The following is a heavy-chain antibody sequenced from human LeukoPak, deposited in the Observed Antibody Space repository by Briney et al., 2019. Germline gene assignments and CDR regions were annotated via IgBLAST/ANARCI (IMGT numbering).Heavy chain of an antibody. CDR1: GFTFSSYS. CDR3: ARDNSPWNPNSGSPVYYGMDV. Sequence: GGSLRLSCAASGFTFSSYSMNWVRQAPGKGLEWVSSISSSSSYIYYADSAKGRFTISRDNAKNSLYLQMNSLRAEDTAVYYCARDNSPWNPNSGSPVYYGMDVWGQGTTVTVSS. D-gene: IGHD4-23*01. CDR2: ISSSSSYI. J-gene: IGHJ6*02. V-gene: IGHV3-21*01.